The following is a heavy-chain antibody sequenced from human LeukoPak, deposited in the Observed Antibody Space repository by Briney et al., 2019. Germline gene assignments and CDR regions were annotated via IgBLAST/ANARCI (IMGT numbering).Heavy chain of an antibody. Sequence: GGSLRLSCAASEFSFSIHDMTWVRQAPGKGLEWVSTISNSDNSTYYADSVKGRFTFSRDNSKNTLYLQMNSLRVEDTAVYYCAKDAKPSFVRGQVPNWHFDLWGRGTLVIVSS. J-gene: IGHJ2*01. CDR2: ISNSDNST. CDR3: AKDAKPSFVRGQVPNWHFDL. D-gene: IGHD3-10*01. V-gene: IGHV3-23*01. CDR1: EFSFSIHD.